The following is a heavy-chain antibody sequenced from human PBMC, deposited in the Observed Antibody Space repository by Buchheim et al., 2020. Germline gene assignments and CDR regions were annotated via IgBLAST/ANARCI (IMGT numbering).Heavy chain of an antibody. CDR3: AKDRCRRGDCYLDY. D-gene: IGHD2-21*02. CDR1: GFTFSSFG. V-gene: IGHV3-30*18. Sequence: QVQLVESGGGVVQPGGSLRLSCAASGFTFSSFGIHWVRQAPGKGLEWVAVISSDGSEKYYVDSVKGRFCISRDNSKNTLYLQINSLRPEDTAVYYCAKDRCRRGDCYLDYWGQGTL. CDR2: ISSDGSEK. J-gene: IGHJ4*02.